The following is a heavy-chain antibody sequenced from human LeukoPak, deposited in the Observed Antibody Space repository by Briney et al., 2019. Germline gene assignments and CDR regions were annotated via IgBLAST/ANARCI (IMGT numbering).Heavy chain of an antibody. Sequence: GGSLRLSCVASGFTFGSYAMSWVRQAPGKGLEWVSAISGSGGSTCYADSVKGRFTISRDNSKNTLYLQMNSLRVEDTAVYSCAKDPSYDYGMDVWGKGTTVTVSS. J-gene: IGHJ6*04. CDR1: GFTFGSYA. V-gene: IGHV3-23*01. CDR3: AKDPSYDYGMDV. CDR2: ISGSGGST.